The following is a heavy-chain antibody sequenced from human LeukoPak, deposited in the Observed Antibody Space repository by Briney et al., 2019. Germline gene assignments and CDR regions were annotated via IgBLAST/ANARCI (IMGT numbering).Heavy chain of an antibody. D-gene: IGHD3-10*01. CDR1: GFSVTTYT. Sequence: GGSLRLSCVASGFSVTTYTIHWVRQAPGKGLEWVALMSYAGRDKYYADSVKGRFTISRDNSKNTLFLEMSSLRPEDTSIYYCARDGDTAIRGVNFDFWGRGTLVTVSS. V-gene: IGHV3-30*15. CDR2: MSYAGRDK. J-gene: IGHJ4*02. CDR3: ARDGDTAIRGVNFDF.